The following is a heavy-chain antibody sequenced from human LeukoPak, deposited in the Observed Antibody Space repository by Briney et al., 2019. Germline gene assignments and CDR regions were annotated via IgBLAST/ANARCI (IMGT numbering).Heavy chain of an antibody. CDR3: ARVKRFLEWPYYYYGMDV. J-gene: IGHJ6*02. V-gene: IGHV1-46*01. CDR1: GYTFTSNY. D-gene: IGHD3-3*01. CDR2: IYPRDGST. Sequence: GASVKVSCKASGYTFTSNYIHWVRQAPGQGLEWMGMIYPRDGSTSYAQKFQGRVTVTRDTSTSTVHMELSGLRSEDTAVYYCARVKRFLEWPYYYYGMDVWGQGTTVTVSS.